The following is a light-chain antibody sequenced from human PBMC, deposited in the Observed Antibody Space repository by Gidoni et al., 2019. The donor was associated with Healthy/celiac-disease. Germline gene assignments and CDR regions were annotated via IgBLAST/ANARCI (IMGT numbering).Light chain of an antibody. Sequence: SYVLTPPPSVSVAPGQPARITCGGNNIGSKSVHWYQQKPGQAPLLVVYDDSDRPSGIPERFSGSNSGNTATLTISRVEAGDEADYYCQVWDSSSEHPGVFGGGTKLTVL. CDR2: DDS. CDR3: QVWDSSSEHPGV. CDR1: NIGSKS. V-gene: IGLV3-21*02. J-gene: IGLJ3*02.